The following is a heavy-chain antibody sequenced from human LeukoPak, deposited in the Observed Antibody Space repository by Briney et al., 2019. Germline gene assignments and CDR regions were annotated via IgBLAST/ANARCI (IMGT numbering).Heavy chain of an antibody. J-gene: IGHJ6*03. CDR3: TRDRLVAGYYCYMDV. CDR2: IRSKAYGGTT. D-gene: IGHD2-15*01. V-gene: IGHV3-49*04. CDR1: EFTSVDYA. Sequence: SGGSLRLSCTASEFTSVDYAMSWVRQAPGKGLEWVGFIRSKAYGGTTEYAASVKGRFSISRDDSKSIAYLQMNSLKTEDTAVYYCTRDRLVAGYYCYMDVWGKGTTVTVSS.